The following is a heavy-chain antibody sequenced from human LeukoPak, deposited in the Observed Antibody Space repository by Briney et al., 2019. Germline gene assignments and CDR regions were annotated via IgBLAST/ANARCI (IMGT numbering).Heavy chain of an antibody. CDR1: GYTFTGYY. J-gene: IGHJ3*02. CDR2: INPNSGGT. Sequence: GASVKVSCKASGYTFTGYYMHWVRQAPGQGLEWMGWINPNSGGTNSAQKFQGRVTMTRDTSISTAYMELSRLRSDDTAVYYCARSIVVVVAATPSGAFDIWGQGTMVTVSS. D-gene: IGHD2-15*01. CDR3: ARSIVVVVAATPSGAFDI. V-gene: IGHV1-2*02.